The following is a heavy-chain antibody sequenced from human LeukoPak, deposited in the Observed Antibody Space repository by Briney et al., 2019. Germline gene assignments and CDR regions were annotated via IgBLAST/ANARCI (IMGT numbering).Heavy chain of an antibody. D-gene: IGHD6-13*01. CDR2: ISGSGGST. J-gene: IGHJ4*02. CDR1: GFTFSSYA. V-gene: IGHV3-23*01. CDR3: ARGGYSSNWYVCDY. Sequence: GGSLRLSCAASGFTFSSYAMSWVRQAPGKGLQWVSAISGSGGSTYYSDSVKGRFTISRDNSKNTLYLQMNSLRAEDTAVYYCARGGYSSNWYVCDYWGQGTLVTVSS.